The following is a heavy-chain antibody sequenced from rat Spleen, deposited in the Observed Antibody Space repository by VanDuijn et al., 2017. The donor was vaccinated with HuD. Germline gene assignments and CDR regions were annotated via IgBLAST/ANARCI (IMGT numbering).Heavy chain of an antibody. CDR2: ITNTGSDT. CDR1: GFTFSDYY. Sequence: EVQLVESDGGLVQPGRSLKLSCAASGFTFSDYYMAWVRQAPGKGLEWVASITNTGSDTYYPDSVKGRFTISRDNANSTLYLHMDSLRSEDTATYYCATITAVHWFAFWGQGTLVTVSS. D-gene: IGHD1-12*01. CDR3: ATITAVHWFAF. J-gene: IGHJ3*01. V-gene: IGHV5-25*01.